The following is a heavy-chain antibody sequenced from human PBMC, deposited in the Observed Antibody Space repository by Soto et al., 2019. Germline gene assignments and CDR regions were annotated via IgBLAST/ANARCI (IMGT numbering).Heavy chain of an antibody. D-gene: IGHD3-10*02. CDR3: ARLVFAGITYYFDS. J-gene: IGHJ4*02. V-gene: IGHV2-5*02. Sequence: QITLKESGPTLVKPTQTLTLTCTFSGFSLSSSGVGVGWIRQPPGKALEWLTFIYWDDDKRYSPSLKSRLTITKDTSKNQGVLTLTNIDPVDTATYYCARLVFAGITYYFDSWGQGTLLTVSS. CDR1: GFSLSSSGVG. CDR2: IYWDDDK.